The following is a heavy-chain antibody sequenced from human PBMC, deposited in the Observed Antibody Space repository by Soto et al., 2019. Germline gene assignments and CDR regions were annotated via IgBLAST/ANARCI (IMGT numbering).Heavy chain of an antibody. CDR2: INHSGST. CDR3: ASIRPYYDILTGYYGDWFDP. Sequence: PSETLSLTCAVYGGSFSGYYWSWIRQPPGKGLEWIGEINHSGSTNYNPSLKSRVTISVDTSKNQFSLKLSSVTAADTAVYYCASIRPYYDILTGYYGDWFDPWGQGTLVTVS. D-gene: IGHD3-9*01. CDR1: GGSFSGYY. V-gene: IGHV4-34*01. J-gene: IGHJ5*02.